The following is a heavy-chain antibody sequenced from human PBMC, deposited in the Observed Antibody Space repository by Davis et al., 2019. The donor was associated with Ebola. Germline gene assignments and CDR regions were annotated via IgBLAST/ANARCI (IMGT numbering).Heavy chain of an antibody. V-gene: IGHV3-21*04. CDR3: ARVRWTSGYYFDY. CDR1: GFTLSSYA. J-gene: IGHJ4*02. Sequence: GESLKISCAASGFTLSSYAMHWVRQAPGKGLEWVSSISSSSSYIYYADSVKGRFTISRDNAKNSLYLQMNSLRAEDTAVYYCARVRWTSGYYFDYWGQGTLVTVSS. CDR2: ISSSSSYI. D-gene: IGHD3-22*01.